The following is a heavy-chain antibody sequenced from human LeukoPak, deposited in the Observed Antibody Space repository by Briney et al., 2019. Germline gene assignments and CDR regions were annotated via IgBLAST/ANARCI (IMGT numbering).Heavy chain of an antibody. CDR1: GFTFSSYG. V-gene: IGHV3-30*02. CDR3: AKDQRITMIVVVTPFDD. CDR2: IRYDGSNE. Sequence: GGSLRLSCAASGFTFSSYGMHWVRQAPGKGLEWVAFIRYDGSNEYYANSVKGRFTISRDNSKNTLYLLMNSLRPEDTAVYYCAKDQRITMIVVVTPFDDWGQGTLVTVSS. J-gene: IGHJ4*02. D-gene: IGHD3-22*01.